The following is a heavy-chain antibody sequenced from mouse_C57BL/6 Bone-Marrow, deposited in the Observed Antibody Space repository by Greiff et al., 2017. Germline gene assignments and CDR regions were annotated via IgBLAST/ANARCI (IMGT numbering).Heavy chain of an antibody. J-gene: IGHJ4*01. CDR3: SRWALFYTMDY. CDR2: IYPRSGDT. Sequence: QVQLQQSGAELARPGASVKLSCKASGYTFKSYGISWVKQRTGQGLEWIGEIYPRSGDTYYNEKFKGKATLTADKSSSTAYMELRSLTSEDSAVYFCSRWALFYTMDYWGQGTSVTVSS. V-gene: IGHV1-81*01. CDR1: GYTFKSYG. D-gene: IGHD1-1*01.